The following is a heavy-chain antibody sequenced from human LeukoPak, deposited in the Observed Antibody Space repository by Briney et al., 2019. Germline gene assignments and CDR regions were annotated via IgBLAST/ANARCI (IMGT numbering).Heavy chain of an antibody. J-gene: IGHJ5*02. V-gene: IGHV3-30*18. CDR2: ISYDGSNK. CDR1: GFTFSSYG. Sequence: GGSLRLSCAASGFTFSSYGMHWVRQAPGKGLEWVAVISYDGSNKYYADSVKGRFTISRDNSKITLYLQMNSLRPEDTAVYYCAKNEQQWLVVNRFDPWGQGTLVTVSS. CDR3: AKNEQQWLVVNRFDP. D-gene: IGHD6-19*01.